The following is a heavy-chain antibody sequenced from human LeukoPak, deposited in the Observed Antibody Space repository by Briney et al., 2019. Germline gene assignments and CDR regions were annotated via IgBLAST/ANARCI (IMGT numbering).Heavy chain of an antibody. D-gene: IGHD6-13*01. V-gene: IGHV4-61*02. J-gene: IGHJ3*02. CDR2: IHPNGIT. CDR1: GGSSNNGSGSYY. CDR3: ASHYSKSGIDAFDI. Sequence: SETLSLTCTASGGSSNNGSGSYYWSWIRQPAGKGLEWIGRIHPNGITMYSPSLKSRVTISLDTSKKQFSLKLSSVTAADTAVYYCASHYSKSGIDAFDIWGRGTVVTVSS.